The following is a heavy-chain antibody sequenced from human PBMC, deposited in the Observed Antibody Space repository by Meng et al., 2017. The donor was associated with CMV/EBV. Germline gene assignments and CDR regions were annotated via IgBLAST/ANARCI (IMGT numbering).Heavy chain of an antibody. CDR1: GYTFTSYY. J-gene: IGHJ4*02. CDR3: ASEFDGYTFDY. V-gene: IGHV1-46*01. Sequence: QVQLLQSGAEVKKPGGSVKVSCKASGYTFTSYYMHWVRQAPGQGLEWMGIINPSGGSTSYAQKFQGRVTMTRDTSTSTVYMELSSLRSEDTAVYYCASEFDGYTFDYWGQGTLVTVSS. CDR2: INPSGGST. D-gene: IGHD5-24*01.